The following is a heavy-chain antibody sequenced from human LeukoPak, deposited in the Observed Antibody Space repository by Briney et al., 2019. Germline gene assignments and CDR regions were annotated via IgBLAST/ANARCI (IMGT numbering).Heavy chain of an antibody. V-gene: IGHV4-59*01. CDR3: ARGSSSPYYDFWSGYYTGIGVNWFDP. CDR2: IYYSGST. Sequence: SETLSLTCTVSGGSISSYYWSWIRQPPGEGLEWIGYIYYSGSTNYNPSLKSRVTISVDTSKNQFSLKLSSVTAADTAVYYCARGSSSPYYDFWSGYYTGIGVNWFDPWGQGTLVTVSS. D-gene: IGHD3-3*01. CDR1: GGSISSYY. J-gene: IGHJ5*02.